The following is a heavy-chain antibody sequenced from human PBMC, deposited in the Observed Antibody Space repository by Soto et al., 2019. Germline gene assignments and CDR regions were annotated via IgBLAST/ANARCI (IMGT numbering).Heavy chain of an antibody. J-gene: IGHJ4*02. CDR3: ARDRGSYALDY. CDR2: ISAYNGNT. D-gene: IGHD1-26*01. Sequence: QVQLVQSGAEVKKPGASVKVSCKASGYTFTSYGISWVRQAPGQGLEWMGWISAYNGNTNYAQKLQGRVTMTTDTSTSTASMELRSLSSDDTAVSSCARDRGSYALDYWGQGTLVTVSS. V-gene: IGHV1-18*01. CDR1: GYTFTSYG.